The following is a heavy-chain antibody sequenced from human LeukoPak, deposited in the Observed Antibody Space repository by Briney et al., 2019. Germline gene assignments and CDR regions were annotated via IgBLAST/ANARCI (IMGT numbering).Heavy chain of an antibody. D-gene: IGHD3-10*01. V-gene: IGHV3-72*01. CDR2: SKNKDYAYST. Sequence: GGSVRLSCAASGFTFSDHHMDWVRQAPGKGLEWIGRSKNKDYAYSTVYAASVKGRFTFSRDDPKNSLYLQMNSLTTEDTAVYYCTRIFYYGTRCYYPDFWGQGTLVSSSS. J-gene: IGHJ4*02. CDR3: TRIFYYGTRCYYPDF. CDR1: GFTFSDHH.